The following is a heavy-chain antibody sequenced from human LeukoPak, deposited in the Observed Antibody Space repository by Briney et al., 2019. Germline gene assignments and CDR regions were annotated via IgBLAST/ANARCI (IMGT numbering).Heavy chain of an antibody. D-gene: IGHD2-15*01. CDR1: GGSLSSGGYY. CDR3: ARGGYCSGGSCYLTWFDP. V-gene: IGHV4-31*03. Sequence: SQTLSLTCTVSGGSLSSGGYYWSRIRQHPGKGLEWIGYIYYSGSTYYNPSLKSRLTISVDTSKNQFSLKLSSVTAADTAVYYCARGGYCSGGSCYLTWFDPWGQGTLVTVSS. CDR2: IYYSGST. J-gene: IGHJ5*02.